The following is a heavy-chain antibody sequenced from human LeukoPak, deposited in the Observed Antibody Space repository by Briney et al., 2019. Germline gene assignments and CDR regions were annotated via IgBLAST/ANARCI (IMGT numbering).Heavy chain of an antibody. D-gene: IGHD6-25*01. CDR2: ISGSGDRK. Sequence: GGSLRLSCAASGFPFSSYAMTWVRQPPGKGLEWVSAISGSGDRKNYADSVKGRFTISRDKSKNTLYLQMNTLRAEDTAVYFCAGGNTWPGLSYWGQGTLLTVSS. J-gene: IGHJ4*02. CDR3: AGGNTWPGLSY. CDR1: GFPFSSYA. V-gene: IGHV3-23*01.